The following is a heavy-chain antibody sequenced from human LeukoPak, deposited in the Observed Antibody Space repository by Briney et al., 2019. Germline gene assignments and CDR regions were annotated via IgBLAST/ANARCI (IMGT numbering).Heavy chain of an antibody. CDR3: ARARCSRTSCNTESDY. J-gene: IGHJ4*02. D-gene: IGHD2-2*01. CDR2: INSDGSST. V-gene: IGHV3-74*01. Sequence: PGGSLRLSCSASGFTLSPYWMHWVRQAPGKGLVWVSRINSDGSSTTYADSVKGRFTISRDNTKNTLYLQMNILRAKDTAVYYCARARCSRTSCNTESDYWGQGTLVTVSS. CDR1: GFTLSPYW.